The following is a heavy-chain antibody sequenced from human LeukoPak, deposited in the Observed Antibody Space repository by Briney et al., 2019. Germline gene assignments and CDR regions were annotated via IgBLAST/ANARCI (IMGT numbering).Heavy chain of an antibody. V-gene: IGHV3-9*01. Sequence: PGGSLRLSCAASGFTFDDYAMHWVRQAPGKGLEWVSGISWNSGSIGYADSVKGRFTISRDNAKNSLYLQMNSLRAEDTALYYCVKDTYIAAAGCLDYWGQGTLVTVSS. CDR2: ISWNSGSI. J-gene: IGHJ4*02. CDR3: VKDTYIAAAGCLDY. CDR1: GFTFDDYA. D-gene: IGHD6-13*01.